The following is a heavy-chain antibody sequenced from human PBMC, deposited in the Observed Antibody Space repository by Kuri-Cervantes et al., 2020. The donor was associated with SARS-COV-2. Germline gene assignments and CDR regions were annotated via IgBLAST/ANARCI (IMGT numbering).Heavy chain of an antibody. J-gene: IGHJ6*02. V-gene: IGHV3-21*01. CDR3: ARVHSYGPQDYYYYGMDV. CDR2: ISSSSSYI. D-gene: IGHD5-18*01. CDR1: GFTFSSYS. Sequence: ETLSLTCAASGFTFSSYSMNWVRQAPGKGLEWVSSISSSSSYIYYADSVKGRFTISRDNAKNPLYLQKNSLRAEDTAVYYCARVHSYGPQDYYYYGMDVWGQGTTVTVSS.